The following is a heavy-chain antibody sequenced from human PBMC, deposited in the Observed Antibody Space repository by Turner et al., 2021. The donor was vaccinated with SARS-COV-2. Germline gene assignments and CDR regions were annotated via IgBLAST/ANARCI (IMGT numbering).Heavy chain of an antibody. Sequence: QVQLQESGPGLVKPSETLSLTCTVSGASISSYYWSWIRQPPGKGLEWIGYIYYSVSTNYNPSLKSRVTISVDTSKNQFSLRLSSVTAADTAVYYCARELASFDYYYGMDVWGQGTTVTVSS. CDR3: ARELASFDYYYGMDV. J-gene: IGHJ6*02. V-gene: IGHV4-59*12. CDR2: IYYSVST. CDR1: GASISSYY.